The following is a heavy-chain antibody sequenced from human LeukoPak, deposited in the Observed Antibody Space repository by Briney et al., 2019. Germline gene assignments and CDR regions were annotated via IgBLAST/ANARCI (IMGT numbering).Heavy chain of an antibody. J-gene: IGHJ4*02. V-gene: IGHV3-23*01. CDR2: ISGSGGST. Sequence: GGSLRLSCAASGFTFSSYAMSWVRQAPGKGLEWVSAISGSGGSTYYADSVKGRFTISRDNSKNTLYLQMNSLRAEDTAVYYCAKAAGPYGLRSLEWLSLFDYWGQGTLVTVSS. D-gene: IGHD3-3*01. CDR1: GFTFSSYA. CDR3: AKAAGPYGLRSLEWLSLFDY.